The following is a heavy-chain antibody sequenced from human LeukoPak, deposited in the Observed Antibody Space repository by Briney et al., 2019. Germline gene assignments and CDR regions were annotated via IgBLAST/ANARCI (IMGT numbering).Heavy chain of an antibody. CDR2: LSGSGGST. J-gene: IGHJ4*02. CDR3: ARTVYSSSWYYFDY. D-gene: IGHD6-13*01. CDR1: GFTFAGYA. Sequence: PGGSLRLSCAASGFTFAGYAMSWVRQAPGKGLEWVSTLSGSGGSTYYADSVKGRFTISRDNSKNTLYLQMNSLRAEDTAVYYCARTVYSSSWYYFDYWGQGTLVTVSS. V-gene: IGHV3-23*01.